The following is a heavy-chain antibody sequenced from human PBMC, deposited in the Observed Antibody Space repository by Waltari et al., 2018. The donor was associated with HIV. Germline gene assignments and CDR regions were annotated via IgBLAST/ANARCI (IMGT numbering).Heavy chain of an antibody. Sequence: EVQLVESGGDLVQPGGSLRLSCVASGFNFGAYYMYWVRQTPGEGLEWVANMNQDKSEWSYVDSVKGRFTISRDNARSSLYLQMDSLTPEDTAVYYCARGDNWTCDYWGRGTLVTVSS. V-gene: IGHV3-7*01. CDR2: MNQDKSEW. CDR1: GFNFGAYY. J-gene: IGHJ4*02. CDR3: ARGDNWTCDY. D-gene: IGHD1-20*01.